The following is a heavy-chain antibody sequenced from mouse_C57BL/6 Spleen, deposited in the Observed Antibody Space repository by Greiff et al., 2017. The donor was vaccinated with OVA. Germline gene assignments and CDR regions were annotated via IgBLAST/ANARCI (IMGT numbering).Heavy chain of an antibody. CDR2: IDPSDSYT. Sequence: QVQLQQPGAELVRPGTSVKLSCKASGYTFTSYWMHWVKQRPGQGLEWIGVIDPSDSYTNYNQKFKGKSTLTVDKSSSTAYMQLSSLTSEDSAVYYCARSGQYYYAMDYWGQGTSVTVSS. D-gene: IGHD3-1*01. CDR1: GYTFTSYW. CDR3: ARSGQYYYAMDY. V-gene: IGHV1-59*01. J-gene: IGHJ4*01.